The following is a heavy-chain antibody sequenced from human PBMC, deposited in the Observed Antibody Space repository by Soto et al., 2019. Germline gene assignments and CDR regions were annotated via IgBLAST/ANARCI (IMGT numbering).Heavy chain of an antibody. CDR1: GFSLSTTGVG. CDR2: IYWHDDK. CDR3: AHRGGATVGLYYFDY. Sequence: AXGPTLVNPTQTLRLTCTFSGFSLSTTGVGVSWIRQPPGKALEWLSLIYWHDDKRYSPSLKSRLTITKDTSKNQVVLTMTNMDPVDTATYYCAHRGGATVGLYYFDYWGQGALVTVSS. D-gene: IGHD3-16*01. J-gene: IGHJ4*02. V-gene: IGHV2-5*01.